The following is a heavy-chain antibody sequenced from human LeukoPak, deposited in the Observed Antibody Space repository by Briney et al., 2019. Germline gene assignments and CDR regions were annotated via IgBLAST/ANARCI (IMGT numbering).Heavy chain of an antibody. D-gene: IGHD4-17*01. CDR2: ISSSSSYI. J-gene: IGHJ4*02. V-gene: IGHV3-21*01. CDR3: ARAGTTVTTKKIDY. Sequence: GGSLRLSCAASGFTFSSYSMNWVRQAPGKGLEWVSSISSSSSYIYYADSVKGRFTISRDKAKNSLYLQMNSLRAEDTAVYYCARAGTTVTTKKIDYWGQGTLVTVSS. CDR1: GFTFSSYS.